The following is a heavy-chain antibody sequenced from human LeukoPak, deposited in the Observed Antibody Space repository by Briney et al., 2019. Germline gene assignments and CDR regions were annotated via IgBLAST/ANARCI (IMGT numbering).Heavy chain of an antibody. CDR3: ARGLPADSGCIDY. D-gene: IGHD6-19*01. Sequence: GGSLRLSCAASGFTVSSNYMSWVRQAPGKGLEWVSVIYSGGSTYYADSVKGRFTISRDNPKNTLYLQMNSLGAEDTAVYYCARGLPADSGCIDYWGQGTLVTVSS. CDR1: GFTVSSNY. CDR2: IYSGGST. J-gene: IGHJ4*02. V-gene: IGHV3-53*01.